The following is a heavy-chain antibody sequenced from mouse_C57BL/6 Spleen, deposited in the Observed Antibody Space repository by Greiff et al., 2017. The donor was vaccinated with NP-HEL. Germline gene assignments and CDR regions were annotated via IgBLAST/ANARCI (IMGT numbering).Heavy chain of an antibody. V-gene: IGHV1-52*01. CDR2: IDPSDSET. CDR1: GYTFTSYW. Sequence: QVQLQQPGAELVRPGSSVKLSCKASGYTFTSYWMHWVKQRPIQGLEWIGNIDPSDSETHYNQKFKDKATLTVDKSSSTAYMQLSSLTAEDAAVYVCARDGGSLWYFDVWGTGTTGTVSS. CDR3: ARDGGSLWYFDV. D-gene: IGHD1-1*02. J-gene: IGHJ1*03.